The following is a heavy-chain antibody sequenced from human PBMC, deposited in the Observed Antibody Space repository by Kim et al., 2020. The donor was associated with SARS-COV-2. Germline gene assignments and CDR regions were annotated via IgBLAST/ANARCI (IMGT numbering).Heavy chain of an antibody. D-gene: IGHD2-15*01. J-gene: IGHJ4*02. V-gene: IGHV4-39*07. CDR2: IYYSGST. CDR1: GGSISSSSYY. CDR3: AREYCSGGSCYHTYGG. Sequence: SETLSLTCTVSGGSISSSSYYWGWIRQPPGKGLEWIGNIYYSGSTYYNPSLKSRVTISVDTSKNQFSLKLSSVTAADTAVYYCAREYCSGGSCYHTYGGWGQGTLVTVSS.